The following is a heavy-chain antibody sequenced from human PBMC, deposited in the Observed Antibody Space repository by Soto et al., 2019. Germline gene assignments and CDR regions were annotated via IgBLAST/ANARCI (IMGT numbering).Heavy chain of an antibody. Sequence: GFLRLSRAGYGFTFSSYWMSWVRQAPGKGLEWVANIKQDGSEKYYVDSVKGRFTISRDNAKNSLYLQMNSLRAEDTAVYYCARERTVTTGYYGMDVWGQGTTVTVSS. J-gene: IGHJ6*02. CDR1: GFTFSSYW. CDR2: IKQDGSEK. V-gene: IGHV3-7*01. D-gene: IGHD4-4*01. CDR3: ARERTVTTGYYGMDV.